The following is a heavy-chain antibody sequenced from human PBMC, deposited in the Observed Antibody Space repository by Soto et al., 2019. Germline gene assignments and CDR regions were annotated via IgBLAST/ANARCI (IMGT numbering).Heavy chain of an antibody. CDR2: ISCSGGST. CDR3: AKHLPPIGVTMFGVYYYYGMDV. J-gene: IGHJ6*02. D-gene: IGHD3-3*01. Sequence: GGSLRLSCAASGFPFISYAMSWVRQAPGKGLEWVSAISCSGGSTYYADSVKGRFTISRDNSKNTLYLQMNSLRAEDTAVYYCAKHLPPIGVTMFGVYYYYGMDVWGPGTTVTV. V-gene: IGHV3-23*01. CDR1: GFPFISYA.